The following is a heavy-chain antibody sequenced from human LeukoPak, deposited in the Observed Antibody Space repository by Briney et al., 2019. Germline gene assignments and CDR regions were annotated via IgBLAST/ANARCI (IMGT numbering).Heavy chain of an antibody. Sequence: ASVKVSCKASGGTFSSYAISWVRQAPGQGLEWMGWISAYNGNTNYAQKLQGRVTMTTDTSTSTAYMELRSLRSDDTAVYYCARVICSGDRCYPPSAVDIWGQGTVVTVSS. CDR2: ISAYNGNT. CDR3: ARVICSGDRCYPPSAVDI. CDR1: GGTFSSYA. J-gene: IGHJ3*02. V-gene: IGHV1-18*01. D-gene: IGHD2-15*01.